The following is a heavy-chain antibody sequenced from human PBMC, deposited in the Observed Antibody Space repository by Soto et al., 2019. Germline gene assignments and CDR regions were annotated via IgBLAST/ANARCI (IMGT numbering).Heavy chain of an antibody. D-gene: IGHD3-22*01. CDR3: AIRRITMIVVVFDAFDI. V-gene: IGHV4-4*02. Sequence: QVQLQESGPGLVKPSGTLSLTCAVSGGSISSSYWWSWVRQPPGKGLEWIGEIYHSGSTNYNPSLKSRVTISVDKSKNQYSLKLRSVTAADTAVYYCAIRRITMIVVVFDAFDIWGQGTMVTVSS. J-gene: IGHJ3*02. CDR2: IYHSGST. CDR1: GGSISSSYW.